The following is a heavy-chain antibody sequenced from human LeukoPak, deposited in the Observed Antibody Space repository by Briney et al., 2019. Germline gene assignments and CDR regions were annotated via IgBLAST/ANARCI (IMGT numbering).Heavy chain of an antibody. CDR3: ARDYYDSSGYYDPQDNWFDP. V-gene: IGHV4-30-4*01. D-gene: IGHD3-22*01. Sequence: SQTLSLTCTVSGGSISSGDYYWSWIRQPPGRGLEWIGYIYYSGRTYYNPSLKSRVTISVDTSKNQFSLKLSSVTAADTAVYYCARDYYDSSGYYDPQDNWFDPWGQGTLVTVSS. CDR2: IYYSGRT. J-gene: IGHJ5*02. CDR1: GGSISSGDYY.